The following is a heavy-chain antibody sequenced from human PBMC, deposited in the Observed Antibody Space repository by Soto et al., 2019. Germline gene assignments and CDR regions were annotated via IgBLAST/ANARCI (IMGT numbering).Heavy chain of an antibody. J-gene: IGHJ4*02. D-gene: IGHD2-21*02. Sequence: EVQLLESGGGLVQHGGSLRLSCAASGLTFSNYAMSWVRQAPGKGLAWVSGISGGGGSSYYADSVKGRFTISRDNSKNTLYLQMISRRAEDTAVYYCAHNCRVDCHSVCFYWGQGNLVIVSS. CDR2: ISGGGGSS. CDR3: AHNCRVDCHSVCFY. CDR1: GLTFSNYA. V-gene: IGHV3-23*01.